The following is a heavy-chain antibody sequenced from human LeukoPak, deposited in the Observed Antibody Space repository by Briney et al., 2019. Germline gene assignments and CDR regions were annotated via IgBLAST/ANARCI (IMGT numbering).Heavy chain of an antibody. V-gene: IGHV3-23*01. CDR1: GITFRNYA. D-gene: IGHD4-17*01. J-gene: IGHJ3*01. Sequence: QPGGSLRLSCVASGITFRNYAVTWVRQAPGKGLEWVSSITGSGDTRRYADSVKGRFTISRDNSVDTLYLQMNSLSAKDTAIYYCGKDPNGDYIGAFDFWGRGTMVTVSS. CDR2: ITGSGDTR. CDR3: GKDPNGDYIGAFDF.